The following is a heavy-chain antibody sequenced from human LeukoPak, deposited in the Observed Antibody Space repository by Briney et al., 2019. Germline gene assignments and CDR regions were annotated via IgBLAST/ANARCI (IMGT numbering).Heavy chain of an antibody. D-gene: IGHD7-27*01. CDR3: ARAPQLGTRGYFDY. V-gene: IGHV1-69*13. CDR2: IIPIFGTA. J-gene: IGHJ4*02. CDR1: GYTFTGYY. Sequence: ASVKVSCKASGYTFTGYYMHWVRQAPGQGLEWMGGIIPIFGTANYAQKFQGRVTITADESTSTAYMELSSLRSEDTAVYYCARAPQLGTRGYFDYWGQGTLVTVSS.